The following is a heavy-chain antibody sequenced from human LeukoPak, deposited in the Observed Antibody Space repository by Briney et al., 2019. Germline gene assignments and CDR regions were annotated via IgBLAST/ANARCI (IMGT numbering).Heavy chain of an antibody. CDR3: VRSETIWYYFDY. Sequence: SDTLSLTCTVSGVSISTHFYYWGWIRQTPGKALEWIGNMYYRGSTYYNPSLNSRVSMSLDTSKNQFSLRLSSVTAADTAVYFCVRSETIWYYFDYWGQGRLVTVSS. V-gene: IGHV4-39*07. CDR2: MYYRGST. D-gene: IGHD1-7*01. J-gene: IGHJ4*02. CDR1: GVSISTHFYY.